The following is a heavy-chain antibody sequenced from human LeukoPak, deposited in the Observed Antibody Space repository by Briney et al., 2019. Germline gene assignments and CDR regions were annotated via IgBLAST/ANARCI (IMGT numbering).Heavy chain of an antibody. CDR2: INRDGTEK. V-gene: IGHV3-7*04. J-gene: IGHJ4*02. D-gene: IGHD2-21*01. Sequence: GGSLNLSCATSGFNFSDSRMTWVRQAPGKALQWVANINRDGTEKHFLDSIEGRFTISRDNRKKSLYLQMNSLRPQDTAVYFCVRGDWYFESWGQGTLVTVSS. CDR3: VRGDWYFES. CDR1: GFNFSDSR.